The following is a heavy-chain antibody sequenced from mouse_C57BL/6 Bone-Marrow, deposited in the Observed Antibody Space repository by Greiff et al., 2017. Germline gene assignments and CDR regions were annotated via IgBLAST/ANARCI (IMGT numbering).Heavy chain of an antibody. CDR1: GYIFTEYT. CDR2: FYPGSGSI. J-gene: IGHJ2*01. D-gene: IGHD2-4*01. Sequence: VKLQESGAELVKPGASVKLSCKASGYIFTEYTIHWVKQRPGQGLEWIGWFYPGSGSIKYNERFKDKATLTADKSSNTVYMELSRLTSEDSAVYFCARHERYYDYEGYFDYWGQGTTLTVSS. V-gene: IGHV1-62-2*01. CDR3: ARHERYYDYEGYFDY.